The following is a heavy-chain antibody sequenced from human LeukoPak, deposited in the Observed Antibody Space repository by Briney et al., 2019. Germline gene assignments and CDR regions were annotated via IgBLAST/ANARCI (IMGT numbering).Heavy chain of an antibody. CDR1: GFTFSSYG. J-gene: IGHJ4*02. V-gene: IGHV3-30*02. Sequence: GGSLRLSCAASGFTFSSYGMPWVRQAPGKGLEWVAFIRYDGSNKYYADSVKGRFTISRDNSKNTLYLQMNSLRAEDTAVYYCAKDPYYYDSSGYYPDYWGQGTLVTVSS. CDR2: IRYDGSNK. CDR3: AKDPYYYDSSGYYPDY. D-gene: IGHD3-22*01.